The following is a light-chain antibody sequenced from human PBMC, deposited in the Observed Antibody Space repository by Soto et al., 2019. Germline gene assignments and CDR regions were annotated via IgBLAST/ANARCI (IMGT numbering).Light chain of an antibody. Sequence: SYELTQPLSVSVALGQTARITCGGNNIASKNVHWYQQKPGQAPVLVIYTDRNRPSGIPERFSGSNSGNTATLTISRAQAGDEADYYCQVWDSSTAVVFGGGTKLTVL. CDR2: TDR. CDR1: NIASKN. V-gene: IGLV3-9*01. J-gene: IGLJ2*01. CDR3: QVWDSSTAVV.